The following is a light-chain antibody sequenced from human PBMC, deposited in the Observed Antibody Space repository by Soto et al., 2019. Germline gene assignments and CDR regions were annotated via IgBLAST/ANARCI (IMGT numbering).Light chain of an antibody. J-gene: IGLJ1*01. Sequence: QASLTQPPSLCGSPGQSITLSRRGTNSDVGGYNYVSWYQQHPGKAPKLMISDVSNRPSGVSNRFSGSKSGNTASLTISGLQAEDEADYYCSSYTSSSTLSYVFGTGTKVTVL. CDR2: DVS. CDR1: NSDVGGYNY. V-gene: IGLV2-14*01. CDR3: SSYTSSSTLSYV.